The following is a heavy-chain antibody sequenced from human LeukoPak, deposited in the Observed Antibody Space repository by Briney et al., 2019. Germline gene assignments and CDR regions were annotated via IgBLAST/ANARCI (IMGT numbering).Heavy chain of an antibody. CDR3: ARAKKGLRGAFDI. CDR1: GGSISSHY. CDR2: IYYSGST. D-gene: IGHD3-10*01. Sequence: SETLSLTCTVSGGSISSHYWSWIRQPPGKGLEWIGYIYYSGSTNYNLSLKSRVTISVDTSKNQFSLKLSSVTAADTAVYYCARAKKGLRGAFDIWGQGTMVTVSS. J-gene: IGHJ3*02. V-gene: IGHV4-59*11.